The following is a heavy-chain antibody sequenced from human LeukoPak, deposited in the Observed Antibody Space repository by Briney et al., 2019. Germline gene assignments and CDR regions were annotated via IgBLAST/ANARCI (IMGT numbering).Heavy chain of an antibody. J-gene: IGHJ5*02. D-gene: IGHD3-16*02. CDR2: VYYSGST. Sequence: SETLSLTCTVSGGSISSSSYYWGWIRQPPGKGLEGIGSVYYSGSTYYNPSLQSRVTISVDPSKNQFSLKLSSVTAADTAVYYCARQSPLSYNWFDPRRQGTLLTVSS. CDR3: ARQSPLSYNWFDP. CDR1: GGSISSSSYY. V-gene: IGHV4-39*01.